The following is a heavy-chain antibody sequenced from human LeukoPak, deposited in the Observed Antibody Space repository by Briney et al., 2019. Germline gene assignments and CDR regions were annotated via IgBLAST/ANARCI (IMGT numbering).Heavy chain of an antibody. J-gene: IGHJ4*02. Sequence: PGGSLRLSCAASGFTFNSYAMSWVRQAPGKGLEWVSAISGSGGSTCYGDSVKGRFTISRDNSKNTLYLQMNSLRAEDTAVYYCARDEFYYGTGSYPPGDYWGQGTLVTVSS. V-gene: IGHV3-23*01. CDR1: GFTFNSYA. D-gene: IGHD3-10*01. CDR2: ISGSGGST. CDR3: ARDEFYYGTGSYPPGDY.